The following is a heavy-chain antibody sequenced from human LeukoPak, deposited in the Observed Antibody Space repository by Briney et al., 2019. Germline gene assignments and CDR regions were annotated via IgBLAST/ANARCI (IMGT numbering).Heavy chain of an antibody. CDR3: ARAGFLYYSAMAV. J-gene: IGHJ6*02. Sequence: PSETLSLTCTVSGGSVNSSGYYWTWIRQHPGKGLQWIGYIYYSGHTFYNPSLKSRVSISIETTKDQFSLKVTSVTAADSGVYYCARAGFLYYSAMAVWGQGTTVTVSS. D-gene: IGHD2-21*01. CDR1: GGSVNSSGYY. CDR2: IYYSGHT. V-gene: IGHV4-31*03.